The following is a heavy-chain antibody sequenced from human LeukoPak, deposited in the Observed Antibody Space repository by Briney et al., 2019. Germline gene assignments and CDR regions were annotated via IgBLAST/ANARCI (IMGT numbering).Heavy chain of an antibody. Sequence: SGTLSLTCAVSGGSISSSNWWSWVRQPPGKGLEWIGEIYHSGSTNYNPSLKSRVTISVDKSKNQFSLKLSSVTAADTAVYYCARDRNTMVREVIIGDDAFDIWGQGTMVTVSS. CDR1: GGSISSSNW. CDR2: IYHSGST. V-gene: IGHV4-4*02. D-gene: IGHD3-10*01. J-gene: IGHJ3*02. CDR3: ARDRNTMVREVIIGDDAFDI.